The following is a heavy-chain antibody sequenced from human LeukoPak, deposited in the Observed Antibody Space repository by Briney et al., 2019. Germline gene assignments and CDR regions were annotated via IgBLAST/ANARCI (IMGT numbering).Heavy chain of an antibody. Sequence: GESLKISCKGSGYSFTSYWLGWVRRMPGQGLELMGIIYPGDSDTRYSPYFQGQVTIPADKSISTAYLQWSSLKASDTAMYYCARRKYYGSGSSSTFDYWGQGTLVTVSS. CDR3: ARRKYYGSGSSSTFDY. J-gene: IGHJ4*02. CDR2: IYPGDSDT. CDR1: GYSFTSYW. D-gene: IGHD3-10*01. V-gene: IGHV5-51*01.